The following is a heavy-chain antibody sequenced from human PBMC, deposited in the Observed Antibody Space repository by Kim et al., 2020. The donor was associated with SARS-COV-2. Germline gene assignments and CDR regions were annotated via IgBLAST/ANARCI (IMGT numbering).Heavy chain of an antibody. J-gene: IGHJ4*02. CDR2: T. V-gene: IGHV3-23*01. Sequence: TNYADSGKVRFTISRDNSKNTLSLQMNSLRAEDTAVYYCAKTMFFEYWGQGTLVTVSS. D-gene: IGHD3-10*02. CDR3: AKTMFFEY.